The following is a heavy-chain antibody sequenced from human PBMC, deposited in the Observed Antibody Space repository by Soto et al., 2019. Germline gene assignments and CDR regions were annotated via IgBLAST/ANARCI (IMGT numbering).Heavy chain of an antibody. CDR3: ASTPRATGQGDYYYYGMDV. V-gene: IGHV3-33*01. J-gene: IGHJ6*02. CDR2: IWYDGSNK. Sequence: GGSLRLSCAASGFTFSSYGMHWVRQAPGKGLEWVAVIWYDGSNKYYADSVKGRFTISRDNSKNTLYLQMNSLRAEDTAVYYCASTPRATGQGDYYYYGMDVWGQGTTVTVSS. D-gene: IGHD2-15*01. CDR1: GFTFSSYG.